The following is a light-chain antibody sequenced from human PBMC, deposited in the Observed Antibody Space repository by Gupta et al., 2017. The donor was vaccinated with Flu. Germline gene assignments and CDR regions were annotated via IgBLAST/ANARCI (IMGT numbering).Light chain of an antibody. CDR3: QTWGTGIGV. CDR1: SGHSSYA. J-gene: IGLJ1*01. Sequence: SGHSSYAIAWHQQQPEKGPRYLMKLNSDGSHSKGDGIPDRFSGSSSGAGRYLTISSLQSEDEADYYCQTWGTGIGVFGTGTKVTVL. CDR2: LNSDGSH. V-gene: IGLV4-69*01.